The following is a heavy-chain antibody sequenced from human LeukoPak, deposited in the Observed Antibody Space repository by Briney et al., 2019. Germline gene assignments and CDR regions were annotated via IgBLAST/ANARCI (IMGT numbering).Heavy chain of an antibody. V-gene: IGHV1-2*02. Sequence: VASVKVSCKASGYSFTDYYIHWVRQAPGQGLEWMEWINPSSGGTNYAQNFQGRVSMTRDTSISTAYMELSRLRSDDTAVYYCATTVTTGRGYSYYGINVWGQGTTVTVSS. CDR2: INPSSGGT. J-gene: IGHJ6*02. D-gene: IGHD4-11*01. CDR3: ATTVTTGRGYSYYGINV. CDR1: GYSFTDYY.